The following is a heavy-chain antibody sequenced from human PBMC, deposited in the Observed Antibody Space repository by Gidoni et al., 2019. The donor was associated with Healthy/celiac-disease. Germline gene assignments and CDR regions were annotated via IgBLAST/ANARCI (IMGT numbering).Heavy chain of an antibody. Sequence: EVQLVESGGGLVKPGGSLRLSCAASGFTLSPYSMTWVRQAPGKGLEWVSSISSSSSYIYYADSVKGRFTISRDNAKNSLYLQMNSLRAEDTAVYYCASWDKYSSSFPFDYWGQGTLVTVSS. CDR2: ISSSSSYI. J-gene: IGHJ4*02. CDR3: ASWDKYSSSFPFDY. CDR1: GFTLSPYS. D-gene: IGHD6-6*01. V-gene: IGHV3-21*01.